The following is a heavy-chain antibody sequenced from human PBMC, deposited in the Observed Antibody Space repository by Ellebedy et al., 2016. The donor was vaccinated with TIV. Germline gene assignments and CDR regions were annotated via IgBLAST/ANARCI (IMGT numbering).Heavy chain of an antibody. V-gene: IGHV3-48*04. CDR3: AREDIVVVPAAKRGIYYYYGMDV. Sequence: GESLKISXAASGFTFSSYSMNWVRQAPGKGLEWVSYISSSSSTIYYADSVKGRFTISRDNAKNSLYLQMNSLRAEDTAVYYCAREDIVVVPAAKRGIYYYYGMDVWGQGTTVTVSS. CDR2: ISSSSSTI. D-gene: IGHD2-2*01. CDR1: GFTFSSYS. J-gene: IGHJ6*02.